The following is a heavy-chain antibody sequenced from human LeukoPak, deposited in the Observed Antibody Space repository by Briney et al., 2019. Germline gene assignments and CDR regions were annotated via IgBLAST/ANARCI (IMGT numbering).Heavy chain of an antibody. J-gene: IGHJ6*03. Sequence: AGGSLRLSCAASGFTFNRHGMHWVRQAPGKGLEWVSFIRFDGSNKYYADSVKGRFTVSRDNSKNTLYLQMNSLRAEDTAVYYCAKAGPLRFLEWSAMDVWGKGTTVTVSS. D-gene: IGHD3-3*01. CDR3: AKAGPLRFLEWSAMDV. CDR2: IRFDGSNK. V-gene: IGHV3-30*02. CDR1: GFTFNRHG.